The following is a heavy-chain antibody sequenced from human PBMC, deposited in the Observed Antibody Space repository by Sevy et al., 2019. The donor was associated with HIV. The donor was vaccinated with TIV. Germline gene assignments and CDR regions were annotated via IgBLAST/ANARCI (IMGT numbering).Heavy chain of an antibody. V-gene: IGHV3-48*01. D-gene: IGHD5-12*01. CDR3: AREGGYSDQGMDV. J-gene: IGHJ6*02. CDR2: ISSSSNTI. Sequence: GGSLRLSCAASGFTFSNYNMNWVRQAPGNGLEWASYISSSSNTIYYADSVKGRFTISRDNDKNSLYLEMNSLRAEDTAVYYCAREGGYSDQGMDVWGLGTTVTVSS. CDR1: GFTFSNYN.